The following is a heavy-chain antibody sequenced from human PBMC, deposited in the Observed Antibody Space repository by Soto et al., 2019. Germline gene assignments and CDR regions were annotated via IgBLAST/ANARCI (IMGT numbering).Heavy chain of an antibody. Sequence: GGSLRLSCAASGFTFSSYAMSWVRQAPGKGLEWVSAISGSGGSTYYADSVKGRFTISRDNSKNTLYLQMNSLRAEDTAVYYCAKGHEPLRFLEWFFFDYWGQGTLVTVSS. CDR3: AKGHEPLRFLEWFFFDY. D-gene: IGHD3-3*01. CDR2: ISGSGGST. CDR1: GFTFSSYA. V-gene: IGHV3-23*01. J-gene: IGHJ4*02.